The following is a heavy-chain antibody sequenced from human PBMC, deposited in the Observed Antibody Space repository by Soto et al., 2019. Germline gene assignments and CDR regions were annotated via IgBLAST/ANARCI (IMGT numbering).Heavy chain of an antibody. J-gene: IGHJ3*02. CDR1: GFTFSSYA. V-gene: IGHV3-23*01. Sequence: GGSLRLSCAASGFTFSSYAMSWVRQAPGKGLEWVSAISGSGGSTYYADSVKGRFTISRDNSKNTLYLQMNSLRAEDTAVYYWASGHGYDILTGPTDAFDIWGQGTMVTVSS. D-gene: IGHD3-9*01. CDR3: ASGHGYDILTGPTDAFDI. CDR2: ISGSGGST.